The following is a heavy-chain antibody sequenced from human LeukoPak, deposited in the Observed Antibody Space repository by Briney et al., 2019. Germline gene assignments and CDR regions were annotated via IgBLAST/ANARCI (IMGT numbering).Heavy chain of an antibody. V-gene: IGHV4-39*07. CDR2: IYYNAST. Sequence: SETLSLTCTVSGGSISSSSYFWGWIRQPPGEGLELIGTIYYNASTYYNPFLKSRVTMSLDTSKNQFSLKLSSVTAADTAVYYCARSDYYDSLTGYSGWFDPWGQGTLVTVSS. J-gene: IGHJ5*02. CDR3: ARSDYYDSLTGYSGWFDP. D-gene: IGHD3-9*01. CDR1: GGSISSSSYF.